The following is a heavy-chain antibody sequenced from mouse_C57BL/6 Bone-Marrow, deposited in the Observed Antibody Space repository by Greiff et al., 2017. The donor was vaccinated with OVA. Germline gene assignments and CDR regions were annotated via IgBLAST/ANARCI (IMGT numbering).Heavy chain of an antibody. CDR1: GYTFTDYY. CDR3: ARGGVYYDYAFAY. Sequence: EVQLQQSGPELVKPGASVKISCKASGYTFTDYYMNWVKQSHGKSLEWIGDINPNNGGTSYNQKFKGKATLTVDKSSSTAYMELRSLTSEDSAVYYCARGGVYYDYAFAYWGQGTLVTVSA. CDR2: INPNNGGT. V-gene: IGHV1-26*01. D-gene: IGHD2-4*01. J-gene: IGHJ3*01.